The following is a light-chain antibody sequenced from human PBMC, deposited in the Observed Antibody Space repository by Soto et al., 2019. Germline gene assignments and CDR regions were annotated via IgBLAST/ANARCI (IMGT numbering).Light chain of an antibody. J-gene: IGKJ4*01. CDR3: QHVYSYPLT. V-gene: IGKV1-9*01. CDR1: QGINHY. Sequence: DIQLTPSPSFLSASVGDRVTITCRASQGINHYVAWYQQKPGKAPKCLIYGASALQSGVPSRFSGRGSWAEFTLSISSLQPEDFATYYCQHVYSYPLTFGGGTRVEI. CDR2: GAS.